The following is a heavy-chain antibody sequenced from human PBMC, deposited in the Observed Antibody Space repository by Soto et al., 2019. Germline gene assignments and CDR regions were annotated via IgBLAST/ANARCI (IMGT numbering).Heavy chain of an antibody. J-gene: IGHJ3*02. V-gene: IGHV4-4*02. D-gene: IGHD3-3*01. CDR3: ARGRYYDFWPPSQAFDI. Sequence: TLSLTCAVSGGSISSSNWWSWVRQPPGKGLEWIGEIYHSGSTNYNPSLKSRVTISVDKSKNQFSLKLSSVTAADTAVYYCARGRYYDFWPPSQAFDIWGQGTMVTVSS. CDR1: GGSISSSNW. CDR2: IYHSGST.